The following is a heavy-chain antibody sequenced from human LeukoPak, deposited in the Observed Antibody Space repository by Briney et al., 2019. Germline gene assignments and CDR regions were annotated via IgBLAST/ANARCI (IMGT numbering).Heavy chain of an antibody. CDR1: GGTFSSYA. D-gene: IGHD2-15*01. V-gene: IGHV1-69*04. J-gene: IGHJ4*02. Sequence: ASVTVSFTASGGTFSSYAISWVRQAPGQGLEWMGRIIPILGIANYAQKFQGRVTITADKSTSTAYMELSSLRSEDTAVYYCARGGHGGGNCSFDYWGQGTLVTVYS. CDR2: IIPILGIA. CDR3: ARGGHGGGNCSFDY.